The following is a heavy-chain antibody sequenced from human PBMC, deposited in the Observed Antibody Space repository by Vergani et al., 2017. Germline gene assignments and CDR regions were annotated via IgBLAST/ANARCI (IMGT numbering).Heavy chain of an antibody. CDR1: GFNARTYV. V-gene: IGHV3-33*08. Sequence: LPLLESGGGLVQPGGSLRLSCAASGFNARTYVMTWVRQPPGKGLEWVAIIWYDGSNTYYADSVKGRFTVSRDNSRNTLFLQMNSLRVEDTAVYYCIVVNYYYYYMDVWGK. CDR3: IVVNYYYYYMDV. CDR2: IWYDGSNT. J-gene: IGHJ6*03. D-gene: IGHD2-2*01.